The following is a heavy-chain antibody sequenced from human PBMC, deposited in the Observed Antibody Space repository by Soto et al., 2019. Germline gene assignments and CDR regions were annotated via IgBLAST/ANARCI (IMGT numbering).Heavy chain of an antibody. J-gene: IGHJ3*02. D-gene: IGHD2-21*01. V-gene: IGHV1-18*01. CDR1: GYTFTSYG. CDR2: ISAYNGNT. Sequence: QVQLVQSGAEVKKPGASVKVSCKASGYTFTSYGISWVRQAPGQGLEWMGWISAYNGNTNYAQKLQGRVTMTTDTSTSTAYMELRSLRSDDTAVYYCAREHCGGDCYPSLWAFDIWGQGTMVTVSS. CDR3: AREHCGGDCYPSLWAFDI.